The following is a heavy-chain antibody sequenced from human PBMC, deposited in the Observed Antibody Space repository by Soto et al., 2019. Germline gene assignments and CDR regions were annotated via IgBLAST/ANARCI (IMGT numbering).Heavy chain of an antibody. D-gene: IGHD5-18*01. CDR1: GYIFRRHA. J-gene: IGHJ5*02. CDR2: IIPLFGTP. CDR3: AREGGYTYGLGRGHPFDP. V-gene: IGHV1-69*01. Sequence: QVHLVQSGAEVKKPGSSVTVSCKASGYIFRRHAISWVRQVPGQGLEWMGGIIPLFGTPKYAQKFKGRVTISADELTSTAYMELRGVRSEDTAVYYCAREGGYTYGLGRGHPFDPWGQGTLVSVSS.